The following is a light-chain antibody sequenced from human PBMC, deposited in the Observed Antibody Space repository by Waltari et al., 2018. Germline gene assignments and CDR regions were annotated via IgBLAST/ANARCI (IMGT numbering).Light chain of an antibody. CDR2: YAN. CDR3: QQGNSYPLT. CDR1: QGISTY. V-gene: IGKV1-9*01. J-gene: IGKJ4*01. Sequence: DTQMSQSPSSLPASVGDRVTISCRASQGISTYLNWYQQKPGKAPKLLIYYANTLASGVPSRFSGSGSGTEFTLTISSLQPEDFATYYCQQGNSYPLTFGGGTEVEIK.